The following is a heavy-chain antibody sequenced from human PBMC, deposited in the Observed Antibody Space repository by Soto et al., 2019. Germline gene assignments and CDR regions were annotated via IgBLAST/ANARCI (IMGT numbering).Heavy chain of an antibody. CDR2: IYYSGST. D-gene: IGHD6-6*01. V-gene: IGHV4-59*01. Sequence: ASETLSLTCTVSGCSISSYYWSWIRQPPGKGLEWIGYIYYSGSTNYNPSLKSRVTISVDTSKNQFSLKLSSVTAADTAVYYCARDALIRAAPLPPYYYYYYYMDVWGKGTTVTVSS. J-gene: IGHJ6*03. CDR1: GCSISSYY. CDR3: ARDALIRAAPLPPYYYYYYYMDV.